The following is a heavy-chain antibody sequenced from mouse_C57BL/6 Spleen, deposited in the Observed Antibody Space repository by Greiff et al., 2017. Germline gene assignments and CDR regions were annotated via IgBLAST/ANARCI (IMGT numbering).Heavy chain of an antibody. V-gene: IGHV1-52*01. CDR2: IDPSDSET. D-gene: IGHD1-1*01. CDR1: GYTFTSYW. J-gene: IGHJ3*01. Sequence: QVQLQQPGAELVRPGSSVKLSCKASGYTFTSYWMHWVKQRPIQGLEWIGNIDPSDSETHYNQKFKDKATLTVDKSSSTAYMQLSSLTSEDSAVYYCAREDYGSSPSAYWGQGTLVTVSA. CDR3: AREDYGSSPSAY.